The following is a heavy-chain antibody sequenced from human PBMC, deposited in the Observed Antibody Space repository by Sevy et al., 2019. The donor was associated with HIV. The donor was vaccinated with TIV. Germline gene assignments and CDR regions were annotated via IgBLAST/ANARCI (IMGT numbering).Heavy chain of an antibody. Sequence: GESLKISCTASGFTFGDYCMSWVRQAPGKGLEWVAFLKSDVYGGTVDHAASVGGRFVISRDDSKTIAYLQMNDLKTEDTCVYYCTRWKAAQSIFDYWGQGALVTVSS. J-gene: IGHJ4*02. V-gene: IGHV3-49*04. CDR1: GFTFGDYC. D-gene: IGHD6-13*01. CDR2: LKSDVYGGTV. CDR3: TRWKAAQSIFDY.